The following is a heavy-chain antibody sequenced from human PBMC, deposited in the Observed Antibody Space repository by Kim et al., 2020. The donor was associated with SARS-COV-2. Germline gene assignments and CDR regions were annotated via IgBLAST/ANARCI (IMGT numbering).Heavy chain of an antibody. D-gene: IGHD3-16*01. Sequence: NTYYADSVQGQFTISRDNAKKTVSLQMNNLRVEDTAVYYCARGGIGAFDIWGQGTMVTVSS. V-gene: IGHV3-74*01. CDR3: ARGGIGAFDI. J-gene: IGHJ3*02. CDR2: NT.